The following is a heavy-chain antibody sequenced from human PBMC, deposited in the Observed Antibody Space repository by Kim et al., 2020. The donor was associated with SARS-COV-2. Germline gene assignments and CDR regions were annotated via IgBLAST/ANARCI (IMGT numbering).Heavy chain of an antibody. V-gene: IGHV1-46*01. CDR2: INPISGHT. CDR1: GYTLTNYH. CDR3: ARDSGTWARDI. J-gene: IGHJ3*02. D-gene: IGHD5-12*01. Sequence: ASVKVSCKASGYTLTNYHMHWVRQAPGQGLEWMAIINPISGHTRYAQKFQGRVTMTWDTSTSTFYMELSSLRSEETALYSCARDSGTWARDIWGQGTMVTVSS.